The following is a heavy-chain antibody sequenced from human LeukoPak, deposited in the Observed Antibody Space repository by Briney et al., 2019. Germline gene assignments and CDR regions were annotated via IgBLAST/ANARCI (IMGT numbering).Heavy chain of an antibody. CDR2: IYYNGNT. Sequence: SETLSLTCTVSGGSISHYYWSWIRQPPGKGLEWIGYIYYNGNTYYNPSLRRRVTMSVDTSKNQFSLKLNSVTPADTAVYYCARHVLGGYDYWGQGTLVTVSS. CDR3: ARHVLGGYDY. D-gene: IGHD6-25*01. CDR1: GGSISHYY. V-gene: IGHV4-59*08. J-gene: IGHJ4*02.